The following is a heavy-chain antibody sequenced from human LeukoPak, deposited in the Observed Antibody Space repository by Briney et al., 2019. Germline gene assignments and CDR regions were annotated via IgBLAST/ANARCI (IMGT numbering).Heavy chain of an antibody. J-gene: IGHJ4*02. D-gene: IGHD2-2*02. Sequence: PSETLSLTCTVSGGSISSGGYYWSWIRQPPGKGLEWIGYIYHSGSTYYNPSLKSRVTISVDRSKNQFSLKLSSVTAADTAVYYCARSPTPAAIDYFDYWGQGTLVTVSS. CDR1: GGSISSGGYY. V-gene: IGHV4-30-2*01. CDR2: IYHSGST. CDR3: ARSPTPAAIDYFDY.